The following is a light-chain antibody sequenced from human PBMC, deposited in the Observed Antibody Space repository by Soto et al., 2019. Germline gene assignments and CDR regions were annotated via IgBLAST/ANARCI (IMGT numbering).Light chain of an antibody. CDR2: DVS. CDR3: SSYTSSSTLA. Sequence: QSVVTQPASVSGSPGPSITISCTGTSSDVGGYNYVSWYQQHPGKAPKLMIYDVSNRPSGVSNRFSGSKSGNTASLTISGLQAEDEAEYYCSSYTSSSTLAFGGGTKLTVL. V-gene: IGLV2-14*01. CDR1: SSDVGGYNY. J-gene: IGLJ2*01.